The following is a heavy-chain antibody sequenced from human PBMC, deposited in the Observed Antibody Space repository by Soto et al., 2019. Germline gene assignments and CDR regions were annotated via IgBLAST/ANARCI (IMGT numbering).Heavy chain of an antibody. CDR1: GFTFRNYD. D-gene: IGHD1-1*01. V-gene: IGHV3-13*05. CDR3: AGTGRDFYGLDV. J-gene: IGHJ6*01. Sequence: EVQLVESGGGLVQPGGSLRLSCAASGFTFRNYDMHWVRQGTGKGLEWVSGISAAGDPDYADSVEGRFTISRENAQNSFFLQMNSLRVGDTAIYYCAGTGRDFYGLDVWCQGT. CDR2: ISAAGDP.